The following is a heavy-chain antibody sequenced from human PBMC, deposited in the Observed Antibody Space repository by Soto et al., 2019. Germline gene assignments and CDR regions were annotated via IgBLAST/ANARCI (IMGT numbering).Heavy chain of an antibody. J-gene: IGHJ4*02. CDR2: ISGSGGST. CDR3: AKIRIDIVLMVYAIPSAYYFHY. Sequence: PGGSLRLSCAASGFTFSSYAMSWVRQAPGKGLEWVSAISGSGGSTYYADSVKGRFTISRDNSKNTLYLQMNSLRAEDTAVYYCAKIRIDIVLMVYAIPSAYYFHYWGQGTLVTVSS. D-gene: IGHD2-8*01. V-gene: IGHV3-23*01. CDR1: GFTFSSYA.